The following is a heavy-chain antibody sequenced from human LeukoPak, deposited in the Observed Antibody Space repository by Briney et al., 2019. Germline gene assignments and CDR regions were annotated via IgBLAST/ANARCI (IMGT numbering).Heavy chain of an antibody. D-gene: IGHD6-19*01. J-gene: IGHJ6*03. V-gene: IGHV3-7*01. CDR1: GFTFSSYW. CDR2: IKQDGSEK. CDR3: ARVGSSGWNYYYCMDV. Sequence: QTGGSLRLSCAASGFTFSSYWMSWVRKAPGKGLEWVANIKQDGSEKYYVDSVKGRFTISRDNAKNSLYLQMNSLRAEDTAVYYCARVGSSGWNYYYCMDVWGKGTTVTVSS.